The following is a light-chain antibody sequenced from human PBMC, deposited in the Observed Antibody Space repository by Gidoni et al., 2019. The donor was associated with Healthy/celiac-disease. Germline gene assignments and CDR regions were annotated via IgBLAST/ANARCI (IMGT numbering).Light chain of an antibody. J-gene: IGKJ1*01. CDR3: QQYGSSPRS. CDR2: GAS. CDR1: QSVRSSY. V-gene: IGKV3-20*01. Sequence: EIVLTHSPGTLALSPGESATLSCRASQSVRSSYLAWYQRKPGPAPRLLISGASSRATGIPNRFSGSGSGTDFTLTISRLEPEDFAVYYCQQYGSSPRSFGQXTKVEIK.